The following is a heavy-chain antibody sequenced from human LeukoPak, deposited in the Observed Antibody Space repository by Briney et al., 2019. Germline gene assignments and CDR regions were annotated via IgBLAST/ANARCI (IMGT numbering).Heavy chain of an antibody. V-gene: IGHV4-39*01. J-gene: IGHJ4*02. D-gene: IGHD1-26*01. Sequence: SETLSLTCTVSGGSISSSSYYWGWIRQPPGKGLEWIGSIYYSGSTYYNPSLKSRVTISVDTSKNQFSLKLSSVTAADTAVYYCARHSGGNYPTSFDYWGQGTLVTVSS. CDR2: IYYSGST. CDR1: GGSISSSSYY. CDR3: ARHSGGNYPTSFDY.